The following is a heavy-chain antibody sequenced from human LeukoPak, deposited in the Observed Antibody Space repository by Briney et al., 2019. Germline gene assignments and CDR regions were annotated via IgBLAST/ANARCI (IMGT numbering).Heavy chain of an antibody. D-gene: IGHD2-21*01. J-gene: IGHJ4*02. Sequence: PSETLSLTCNVSGDSISSYYWSWTRQPAGKGLEWIGRVYASGNTNYNPSLKSRVIMSLDTSKIQFSLKLSSVTAADTAVYYCARERLDLMAIIDYWGQGTLVAVSS. CDR1: GDSISSYY. CDR3: ARERLDLMAIIDY. CDR2: VYASGNT. V-gene: IGHV4-4*07.